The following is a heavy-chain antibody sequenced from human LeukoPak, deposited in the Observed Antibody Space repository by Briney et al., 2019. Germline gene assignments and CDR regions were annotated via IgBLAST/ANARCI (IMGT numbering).Heavy chain of an antibody. CDR2: IYYSGST. CDR1: GGSISSNSYY. J-gene: IGHJ3*02. CDR3: ARRSSWHAFDI. D-gene: IGHD6-13*01. V-gene: IGHV4-39*07. Sequence: PSETLSLTCTVSGGSISSNSYYWGWIRQPPGKGLEWIGSIYYSGSTYYNPSLKSRVTISVDTSRNQFSPKLSSVTAADTAVYYCARRSSWHAFDIWGQGTMVTVSS.